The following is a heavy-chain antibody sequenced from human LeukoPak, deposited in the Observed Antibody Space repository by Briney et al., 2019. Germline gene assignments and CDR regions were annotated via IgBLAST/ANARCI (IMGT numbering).Heavy chain of an antibody. CDR2: IWNDGSHK. Sequence: PGGSLRLSCAASGFTFSSYGMHWVRQAPGRGLEWVAVIWNDGSHKYYADSVKGRFTISRDNSKNTLYLQMNSLRADDTAVYYCAKHLSAMASFDYWGQGTLVTVSS. J-gene: IGHJ4*02. V-gene: IGHV3-33*06. CDR1: GFTFSSYG. D-gene: IGHD5-18*01. CDR3: AKHLSAMASFDY.